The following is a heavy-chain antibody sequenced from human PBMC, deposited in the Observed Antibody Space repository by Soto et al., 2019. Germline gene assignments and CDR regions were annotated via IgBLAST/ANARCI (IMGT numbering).Heavy chain of an antibody. Sequence: EVQLVESGGGLVQPGGSLRLSCAASGFTFSTYSMSWVRQAPGKGLEWVSYISSISNTIYYADSVKGRFTISRDNANNSLYLHMNRLSAEDTAVYYCARDRGCSGGICYRDLGYWGQGTLVTVSS. CDR2: ISSISNTI. CDR3: ARDRGCSGGICYRDLGY. J-gene: IGHJ4*02. D-gene: IGHD2-15*01. CDR1: GFTFSTYS. V-gene: IGHV3-48*01.